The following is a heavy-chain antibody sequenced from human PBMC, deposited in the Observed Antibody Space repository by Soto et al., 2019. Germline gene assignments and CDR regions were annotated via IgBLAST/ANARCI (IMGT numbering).Heavy chain of an antibody. V-gene: IGHV1-2*02. CDR1: GYTFTDNY. D-gene: IGHD6-19*01. CDR2: INPNSGGT. CDR3: ARFQSSVAGTLADY. J-gene: IGHJ4*02. Sequence: GASVKVSCKASGYTFTDNYMHWVRQAPGQGLEWMGWINPNSGGTNYAQSFQGRVTMTRDTSISTAYMEVRRLRSDDTAVYYCARFQSSVAGTLADYWGQGTLVTVSS.